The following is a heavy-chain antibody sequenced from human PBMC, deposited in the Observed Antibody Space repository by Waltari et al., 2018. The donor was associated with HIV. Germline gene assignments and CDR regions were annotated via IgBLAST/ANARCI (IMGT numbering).Heavy chain of an antibody. V-gene: IGHV3-30*18. D-gene: IGHD2-21*02. CDR1: GLSFRSYG. J-gene: IGHJ5*02. CDR3: AKDYFVVVTAAGPFDP. Sequence: QVKLVESGGGGVQPGRALRLHCSASGLSFRSYGMTWVRQAPGKGLDWVAVISYDGSNKYYADSVKGRFTISRDNSKNTLYLQMNSLRAEDTAVYYCAKDYFVVVTAAGPFDPWGQGTLVTVSS. CDR2: ISYDGSNK.